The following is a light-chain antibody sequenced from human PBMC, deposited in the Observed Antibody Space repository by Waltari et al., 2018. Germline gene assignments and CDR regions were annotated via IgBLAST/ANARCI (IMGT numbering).Light chain of an antibody. V-gene: IGLV1-44*01. CDR3: AAWDDSLNLWV. Sequence: QSVLTQPPSASGTPGQRVTISCSGSSSNIASSTIHWYPQLPGTAPKLLMYSDNQRPSGVPDRFSGSKSGTSASLAISGLQSEDEADYYCAAWDDSLNLWVFGGGTELTVL. J-gene: IGLJ3*02. CDR1: SSNIASST. CDR2: SDN.